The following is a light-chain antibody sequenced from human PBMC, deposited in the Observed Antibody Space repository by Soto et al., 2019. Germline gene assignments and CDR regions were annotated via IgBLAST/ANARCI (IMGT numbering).Light chain of an antibody. Sequence: QSVLTQPASVSGSPGQSITISCTGTSSDVGGYNYVSWYQQHPGKAPKLMIYEVSNRPSGVSNPFSGSKSGNTASLTISGLQAEDEADYYCSSYTSSSTLYVFGTGTKVTV. J-gene: IGLJ1*01. CDR3: SSYTSSSTLYV. V-gene: IGLV2-14*01. CDR2: EVS. CDR1: SSDVGGYNY.